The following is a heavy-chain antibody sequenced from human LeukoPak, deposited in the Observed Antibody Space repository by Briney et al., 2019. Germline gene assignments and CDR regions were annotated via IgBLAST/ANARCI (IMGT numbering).Heavy chain of an antibody. Sequence: GGSLRLSCAASGFTFSGSAMHWVRQASGKGLEWVGRIRSKANSYATAYAASVKGRFTISRDDSKNTAYLQMNSLKTEDTAVYYCTSYVGYCSGSSCQQYYYYYMDVWGKGTTVTISS. D-gene: IGHD2-15*01. J-gene: IGHJ6*03. V-gene: IGHV3-73*01. CDR3: TSYVGYCSGSSCQQYYYYYMDV. CDR2: IRSKANSYAT. CDR1: GFTFSGSA.